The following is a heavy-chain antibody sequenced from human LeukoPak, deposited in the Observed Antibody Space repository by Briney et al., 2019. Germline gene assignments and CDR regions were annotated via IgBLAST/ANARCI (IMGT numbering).Heavy chain of an antibody. V-gene: IGHV1-18*01. D-gene: IGHD2-2*02. CDR3: ARCLGTSCNNFDY. CDR2: FSAYNGNT. CDR1: GGTFSSYA. J-gene: IGHJ4*02. Sequence: ASVKVSCEASGGTFSSYAISWVRQAPGQGLEWMGWFSAYNGNTDYAQIFQGRVSMTRDISTSTAYMELRSLRSDDTAVYYCARCLGTSCNNFDYWGQGTLVTVSS.